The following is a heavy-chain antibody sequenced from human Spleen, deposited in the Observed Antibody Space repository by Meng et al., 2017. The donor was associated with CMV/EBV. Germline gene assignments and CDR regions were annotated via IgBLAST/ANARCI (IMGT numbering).Heavy chain of an antibody. V-gene: IGHV4-39*07. CDR1: GGSISSSSYY. Sequence: LPLQGAGPGLVKPSETLSLTCTVSGGSISSSSYYWGWIRQPPGKGLEWIGSIYYSGSTYYNPSLKSRVTISVDTSKNQFSLKLSSVTAADTAVYYCARGGASSDYWGQGTLVTVSS. CDR2: IYYSGST. D-gene: IGHD1-26*01. CDR3: ARGGASSDY. J-gene: IGHJ4*02.